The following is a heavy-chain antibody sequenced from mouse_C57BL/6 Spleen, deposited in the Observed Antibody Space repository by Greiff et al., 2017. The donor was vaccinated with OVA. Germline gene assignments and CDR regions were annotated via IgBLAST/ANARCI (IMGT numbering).Heavy chain of an antibody. Sequence: VKLQESGPELVKPGASVKISCKASGYAFSSSWMNWVKQRPGKGLEWIGRIYPGDGDTNYNGKFKGKATLTADKSSSTAYMQLSSLTSEDSAVYFCARGGNYGYYYAMDYWGQGTSVTVSS. V-gene: IGHV1-82*01. J-gene: IGHJ4*01. CDR2: IYPGDGDT. CDR3: ARGGNYGYYYAMDY. D-gene: IGHD2-1*01. CDR1: GYAFSSSW.